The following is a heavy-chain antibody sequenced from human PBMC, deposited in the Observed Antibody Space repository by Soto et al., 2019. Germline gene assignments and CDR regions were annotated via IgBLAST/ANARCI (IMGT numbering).Heavy chain of an antibody. Sequence: SETLSLTCTVSGGSIRDYFWTWTRQPPGKGLEWIRYIYYSGRTNYNPSLKSRVSISVDTSKNHFSLQLRSVTAADTAVYYCARVGGDDFGDSGGFDYWGQGTLVTVSS. CDR1: GGSIRDYF. CDR3: ARVGGDDFGDSGGFDY. D-gene: IGHD4-17*01. J-gene: IGHJ4*02. V-gene: IGHV4-59*01. CDR2: IYYSGRT.